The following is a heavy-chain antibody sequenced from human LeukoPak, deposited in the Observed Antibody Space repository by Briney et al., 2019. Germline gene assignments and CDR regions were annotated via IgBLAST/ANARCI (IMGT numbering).Heavy chain of an antibody. J-gene: IGHJ4*02. CDR1: GGYISSYY. Sequence: SETLSLTCTVSGGYISSYYWSWIRQPPGKGREWIGYIFNSGSTHYNPPLKSRVTISVDTTKNQFSLKLSSVTAADTAVYFCALGDCSSTSCYVFDYWGQGTLVTVSS. D-gene: IGHD2-2*01. CDR3: ALGDCSSTSCYVFDY. V-gene: IGHV4-59*01. CDR2: IFNSGST.